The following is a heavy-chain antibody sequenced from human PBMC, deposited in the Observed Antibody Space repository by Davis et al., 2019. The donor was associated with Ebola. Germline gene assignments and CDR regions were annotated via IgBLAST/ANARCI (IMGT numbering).Heavy chain of an antibody. CDR1: GFIFSSSG. Sequence: PGGSLRLSCAASGFIFSSSGFHRVRPAPAQGLAWVAVISHDGSNKYYADSVKGRFTISRDNSKNTLYLQMNSLRAEDTAVYYCAKDWGDGYKLGLGGYWGQGTLVTVSS. V-gene: IGHV3-30*18. CDR2: ISHDGSNK. D-gene: IGHD5-24*01. J-gene: IGHJ4*02. CDR3: AKDWGDGYKLGLGGY.